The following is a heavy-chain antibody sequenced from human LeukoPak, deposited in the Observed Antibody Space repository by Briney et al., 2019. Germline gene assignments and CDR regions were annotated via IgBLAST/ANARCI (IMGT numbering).Heavy chain of an antibody. CDR3: ARINTVTTRAFDI. V-gene: IGHV4-38-2*02. J-gene: IGHJ3*02. Sequence: SETLSLTCTVSGYSISNDYWGWIRQPPGKGLEWIGSIYHSGSTYYNPSLKSRVTISVDTSKNQFSLKLSSVTAADTAVYYCARINTVTTRAFDIWGQGTMVTVSS. D-gene: IGHD4-17*01. CDR1: GYSISNDY. CDR2: IYHSGST.